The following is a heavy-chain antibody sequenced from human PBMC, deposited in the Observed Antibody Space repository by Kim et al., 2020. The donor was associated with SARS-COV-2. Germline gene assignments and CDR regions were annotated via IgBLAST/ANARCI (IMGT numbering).Heavy chain of an antibody. J-gene: IGHJ5*02. Sequence: SETLSLTCAVYGGSFSGYYWSWIRQPPGKGLEWIGEINHSGSTNYNPSLKSRVTISVDTSKNQFSLKLSSVTAADTAVYYCARVPAYYDILTGYYMGWFDPWGQGTLVTVSS. CDR1: GGSFSGYY. CDR3: ARVPAYYDILTGYYMGWFDP. V-gene: IGHV4-34*01. CDR2: INHSGST. D-gene: IGHD3-9*01.